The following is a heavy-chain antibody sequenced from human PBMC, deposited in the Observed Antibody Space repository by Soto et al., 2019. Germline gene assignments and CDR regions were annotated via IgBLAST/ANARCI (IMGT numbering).Heavy chain of an antibody. Sequence: SETLSLTCTVSGGSISSSSYYWGWIRQPPGKGLEWIGSIYYSGSTYYNPSLKSRVTISVDTSKNQFSLKLSSVTAADTAVYYCARLGYDILTGYSDYYYYGMDVWGQGTTVTVSS. V-gene: IGHV4-39*01. CDR1: GGSISSSSYY. CDR3: ARLGYDILTGYSDYYYYGMDV. CDR2: IYYSGST. J-gene: IGHJ6*02. D-gene: IGHD3-9*01.